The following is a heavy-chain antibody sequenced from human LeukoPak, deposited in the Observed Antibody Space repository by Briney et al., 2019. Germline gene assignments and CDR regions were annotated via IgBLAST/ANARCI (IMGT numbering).Heavy chain of an antibody. CDR3: ARSVTMIVIDY. CDR2: IYYSGST. V-gene: IGHV4-31*03. Sequence: SETLPLTCTVSGGSISSGGYYWSWIRQHPGKGLEWIGYIYYSGSTYYNPSLKSRVTISVDTSKNQFSLKLSSVTAADTAVYYCARSVTMIVIDYWGQGTLVTVSS. D-gene: IGHD3-22*01. J-gene: IGHJ4*02. CDR1: GGSISSGGYY.